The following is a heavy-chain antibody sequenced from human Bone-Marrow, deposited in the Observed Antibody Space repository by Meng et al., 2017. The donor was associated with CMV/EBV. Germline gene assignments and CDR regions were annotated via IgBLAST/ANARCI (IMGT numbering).Heavy chain of an antibody. CDR2: IYYSGST. V-gene: IGHV4-59*08. J-gene: IGHJ4*02. Sequence: SETLSLTCTVSGGSISSYYWSWIRQPPGKGLEWIGYIYYSGSTNYNPSLKSRVTISVDTSKNQFSLKLSSVTAADTAVYYCARGDYKGYFDYWGQGTRVTVYS. D-gene: IGHD4-11*01. CDR1: GGSISSYY. CDR3: ARGDYKGYFDY.